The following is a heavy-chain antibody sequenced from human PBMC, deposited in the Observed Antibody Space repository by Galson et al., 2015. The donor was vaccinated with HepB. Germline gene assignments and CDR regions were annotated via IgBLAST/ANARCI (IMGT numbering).Heavy chain of an antibody. J-gene: IGHJ4*02. V-gene: IGHV3-7*01. CDR3: ARDGRDSKYATFDY. CDR1: GFTFDTYW. D-gene: IGHD4-11*01. CDR2: IKNTADEE. Sequence: SLRLSCAASGFTFDTYWMTWVRQAPGKGLEWVATIKNTADEEYYVDSVKGRFTISRDNARNALFLQMSSLRAEDTAVYYCARDGRDSKYATFDYWGQGTLVTVSS.